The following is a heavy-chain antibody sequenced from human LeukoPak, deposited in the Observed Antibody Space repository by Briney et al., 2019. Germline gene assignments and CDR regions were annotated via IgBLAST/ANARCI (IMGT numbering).Heavy chain of an antibody. J-gene: IGHJ4*02. D-gene: IGHD2-2*01. CDR2: IYHSGST. CDR3: AGTEDIVVVPAANDDY. CDR1: GYSISSGYY. V-gene: IGHV4-38-2*01. Sequence: SETLSLTCAVSGYSISSGYYWGWIRQPPGKGLEWIGSIYHSGSTYYNPSLKSRVTISVDTSKNQFSLKLSSVTAADTAVYYCAGTEDIVVVPAANDDYWGQGTLVTVSS.